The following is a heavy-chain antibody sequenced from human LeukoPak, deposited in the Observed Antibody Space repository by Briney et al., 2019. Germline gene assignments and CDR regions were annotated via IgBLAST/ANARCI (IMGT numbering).Heavy chain of an antibody. Sequence: GGSLRLSCAASGFSISRHYLTWVRQAPGKGLEWVSAISGSGGSTYYADSVKGRFTISRDNSKNTLYLQMNSLGVEDTAVYYCAKGTFDWSFPLYFDSWGQGILVTVSS. CDR2: ISGSGGST. V-gene: IGHV3-23*01. D-gene: IGHD3-9*01. CDR1: GFSISRHY. CDR3: AKGTFDWSFPLYFDS. J-gene: IGHJ4*02.